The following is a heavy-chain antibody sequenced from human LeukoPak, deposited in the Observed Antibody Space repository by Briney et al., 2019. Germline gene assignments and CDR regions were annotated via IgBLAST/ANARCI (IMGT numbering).Heavy chain of an antibody. D-gene: IGHD6-13*01. Sequence: GESLKISCKGSGYSFTSYWIGWVRQVPGKGLEWMGIIYPGDSDTRYSPSFQGQVTISADKSISTAYLQWSSLKASDTAMYYCARQGSSWYVGSSYNWFDPWGQGTLVTVSS. CDR3: ARQGSSWYVGSSYNWFDP. CDR1: GYSFTSYW. V-gene: IGHV5-51*01. J-gene: IGHJ5*02. CDR2: IYPGDSDT.